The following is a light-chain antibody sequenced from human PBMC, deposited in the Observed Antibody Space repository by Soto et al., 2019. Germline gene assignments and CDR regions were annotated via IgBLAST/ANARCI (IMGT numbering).Light chain of an antibody. V-gene: IGLV2-14*01. Sequence: QSALTQPASVSGSPGQSIAISCTGTSSDVGAYDFVSWYQQHPGKAPKVMIYDVNHRPSGVSDRFSGSKSGNTASLTISGLQAEDEADYFCSSYTTTRSVLFGGGTTLTVL. CDR3: SSYTTTRSVL. CDR2: DVN. CDR1: SSDVGAYDF. J-gene: IGLJ2*01.